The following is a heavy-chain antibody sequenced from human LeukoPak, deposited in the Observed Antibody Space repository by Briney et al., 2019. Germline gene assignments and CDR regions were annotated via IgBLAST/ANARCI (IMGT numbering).Heavy chain of an antibody. CDR3: TADLSDSSAWSFDY. V-gene: IGHV3-15*01. Sequence: KPGGSLRLSCAASGFTFSDAWLSWVRQAPGKELEWIGRIRTKSEGEPTDYPGPVKGRFTISRDHSKNTLYLQMNSLRTEDTAVYYCTADLSDSSAWSFDYWGQGTLVTVSS. CDR2: IRTKSEGEPT. D-gene: IGHD3-22*01. CDR1: GFTFSDAW. J-gene: IGHJ4*02.